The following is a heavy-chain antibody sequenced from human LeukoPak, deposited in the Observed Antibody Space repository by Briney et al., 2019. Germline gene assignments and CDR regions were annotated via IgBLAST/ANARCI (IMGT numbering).Heavy chain of an antibody. CDR3: ARDFLTIPYF. CDR2: IKQDGSEK. CDR1: GFTFSNYW. D-gene: IGHD2-21*01. Sequence: GGSLRLSCAASGFTFSNYWMSWVRQAPGKGLEWVANIKQDGSEKYYVDSVKGRFTISRDNAKNSLYLQMNSLRAEDTSVYYCARDFLTIPYFWGQGTLVTVSS. J-gene: IGHJ4*02. V-gene: IGHV3-7*01.